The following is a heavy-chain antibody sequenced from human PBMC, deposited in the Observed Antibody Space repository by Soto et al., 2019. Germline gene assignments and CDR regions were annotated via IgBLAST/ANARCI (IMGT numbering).Heavy chain of an antibody. D-gene: IGHD2-15*01. Sequence: PSETLSLTCAVSGGSISSSNWWSWVRQPPGKGLEWIGEIYHSGSTNYNPSLKSRVTISVDTSKNQFSLKLSSVTAGDTAVYYCASWWAIKGYFTYWGQGSLVTVSS. V-gene: IGHV4-4*02. CDR2: IYHSGST. CDR1: GGSISSSNW. J-gene: IGHJ4*02. CDR3: ASWWAIKGYFTY.